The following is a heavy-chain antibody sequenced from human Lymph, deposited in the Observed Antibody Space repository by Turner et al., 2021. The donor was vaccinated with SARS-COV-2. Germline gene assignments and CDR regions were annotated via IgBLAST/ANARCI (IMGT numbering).Heavy chain of an antibody. J-gene: IGHJ4*02. CDR2: ISSTSSYI. Sequence: EVHLVESGGGLVKPGGSLRLSCAASGFTFSTYSMTWVRQAPGKGLEWISSISSTSSYIYSADSVKGRFTISRDDAKNSLFLQMNSLRAEDTAVYYCARDIPTMADYFDCWGQGTLVNVSS. CDR3: ARDIPTMADYFDC. V-gene: IGHV3-21*01. CDR1: GFTFSTYS. D-gene: IGHD3-10*01.